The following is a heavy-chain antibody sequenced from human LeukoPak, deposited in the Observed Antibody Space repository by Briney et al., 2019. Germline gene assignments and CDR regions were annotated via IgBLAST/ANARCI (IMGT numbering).Heavy chain of an antibody. CDR2: IYPGDSDA. CDR1: VYNFTSYW. J-gene: IGHJ4*02. D-gene: IGHD1-26*01. V-gene: IGHV5-51*01. CDR3: ARRRDLYSGSYYPFDY. Sequence: PGESLKISCKASVYNFTSYWIAWVRQMPGKGLEWMGIIYPGDSDARYSPSFQGQVTISADKSISTAYLQWSSLKASDTAMYYCARRRDLYSGSYYPFDYWGQGTLVTVSS.